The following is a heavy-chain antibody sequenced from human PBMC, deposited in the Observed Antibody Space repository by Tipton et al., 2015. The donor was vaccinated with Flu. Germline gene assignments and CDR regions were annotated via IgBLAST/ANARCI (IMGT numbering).Heavy chain of an antibody. J-gene: IGHJ6*02. CDR3: ARRPLPSSDDYFGLDV. Sequence: RSLRLSCEASGFTFTSYGMHWVRQAPGKGLEWVAFIRSDGSNNYYADSVKGRFTISRDNSRNTLYLQMNSLRVDDTAVYYCARRPLPSSDDYFGLDVWGQGTTVTVSS. CDR1: GFTFTSYG. V-gene: IGHV3-30*12. CDR2: IRSDGSNN.